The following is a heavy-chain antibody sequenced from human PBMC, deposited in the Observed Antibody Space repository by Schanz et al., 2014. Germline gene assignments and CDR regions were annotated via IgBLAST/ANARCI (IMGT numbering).Heavy chain of an antibody. J-gene: IGHJ4*02. CDR1: GYTFTSDS. V-gene: IGHV1-69*09. CDR2: FIPILDVG. Sequence: QVQLVQSGAEVKKPGASVKVSCKASGYTFTSDSMHWVRQAPGQGLEWVGRFIPILDVGNYAQQFQGRVTFTADKSTSTAYMELSSLRSEDTAMYYCARDYYDSSGYYYCDYWGQGTLVTVSS. CDR3: ARDYYDSSGYYYCDY. D-gene: IGHD3-22*01.